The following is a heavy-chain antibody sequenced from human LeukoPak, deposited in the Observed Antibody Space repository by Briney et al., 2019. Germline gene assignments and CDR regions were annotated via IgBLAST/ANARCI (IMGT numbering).Heavy chain of an antibody. CDR2: INHSGST. D-gene: IGHD4-17*01. CDR1: GGSFSGYY. Sequence: SETLSLTCAVYGGSFSGYYWSWIRQPPGKGLEWIGEINHSGSTNYNPSLKSRVTISVGTSKNQFSLKLSSVTAADTAVYYCVRGYGHFDYWGQGTLVTVSS. V-gene: IGHV4-34*01. J-gene: IGHJ4*02. CDR3: VRGYGHFDY.